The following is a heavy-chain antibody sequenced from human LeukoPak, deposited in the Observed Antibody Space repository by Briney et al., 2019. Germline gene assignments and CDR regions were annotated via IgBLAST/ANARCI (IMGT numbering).Heavy chain of an antibody. CDR2: INHSGST. CDR3: ARGQGSVTMVRGVSPYYYYGMDV. V-gene: IGHV4-34*01. CDR1: GGSFSRYS. J-gene: IGHJ6*02. D-gene: IGHD3-10*01. Sequence: SETLSLTCAVYGGSFSRYSWSWVRQPPGKGLEWIGEINHSGSTNYNPSLKSRVTISVDTSKNQFSLKLSSVTAADTAVYYCARGQGSVTMVRGVSPYYYYGMDVWGQGTTVTVSS.